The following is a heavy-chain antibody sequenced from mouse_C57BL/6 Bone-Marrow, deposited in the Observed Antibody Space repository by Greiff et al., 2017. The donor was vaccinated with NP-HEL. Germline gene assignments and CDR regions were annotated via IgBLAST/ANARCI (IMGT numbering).Heavy chain of an antibody. CDR1: GYTFTSYW. Sequence: QVQLQQSGAELVKPGASVKMSCKASGYTFTSYWITWVKQRPGQGLEWIGDIYPGSGSTNYNEKFKSKATLTVDTSSSTAYMQLSSLTSEDSAVYYFARGVARYWYFEVWGTGTTVTVSS. CDR3: ARGVARYWYFEV. V-gene: IGHV1-55*01. J-gene: IGHJ1*03. CDR2: IYPGSGST. D-gene: IGHD1-1*02.